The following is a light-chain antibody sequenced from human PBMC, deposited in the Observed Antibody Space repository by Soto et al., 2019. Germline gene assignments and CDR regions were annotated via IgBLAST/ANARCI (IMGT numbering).Light chain of an antibody. J-gene: IGLJ2*01. V-gene: IGLV3-21*02. CDR3: QVWDSSTDHVI. CDR1: NIGSKN. Sequence: YELTQPPSVSVAPGQTARITCGGNNIGSKNVHWYQQKSGQAPTLVVYDDRSRPSGIPERLSGSNSGNTATLTISRVEAGDEADYYCQVWDSSTDHVIFGGGTKLTVL. CDR2: DDR.